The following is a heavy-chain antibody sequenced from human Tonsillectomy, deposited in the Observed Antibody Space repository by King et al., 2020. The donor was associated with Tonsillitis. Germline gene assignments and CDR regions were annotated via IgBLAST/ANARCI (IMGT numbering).Heavy chain of an antibody. J-gene: IGHJ3*01. D-gene: IGHD6-13*01. CDR1: GYIFTACY. CDR3: ATSKIAAADSYDAFDV. V-gene: IGHV1-46*01. CDR2: INPSRGNT. Sequence: VQLVESGAEVKKPGASVKVSCKASGYIFTACYMHWVRQAPGQGLEGRGMINPSRGNTNYAQSSQGRVTMTRETSTSTVYMGLTSLTSEHTADYYCATSKIAAADSYDAFDVWGQGTMVTVS.